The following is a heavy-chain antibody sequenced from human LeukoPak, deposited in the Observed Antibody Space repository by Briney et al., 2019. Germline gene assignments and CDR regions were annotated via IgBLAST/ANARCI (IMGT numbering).Heavy chain of an antibody. V-gene: IGHV4-34*01. J-gene: IGHJ4*02. CDR2: INHSGST. CDR3: ARDNGAVANFDY. CDR1: GGSFSGYY. D-gene: IGHD6-19*01. Sequence: SETLSLTCAVYGGSFSGYYWSWIRQPPGKGLEWIGEINHSGSTNYNPSLKSRVTISVDTSKNQFSLKLSSVTAADTAVYYCARDNGAVANFDYWGQGTLDTVSS.